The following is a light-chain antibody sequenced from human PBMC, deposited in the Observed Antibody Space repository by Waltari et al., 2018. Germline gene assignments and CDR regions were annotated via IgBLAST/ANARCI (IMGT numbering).Light chain of an antibody. CDR2: GAS. Sequence: EIVMTPSPVTLSVSPGERATLPCRASQSVGPKLAWYQQKPGQAPRLLIYGASTRATGIAARFSGSVSGTEFTLTISSLQSEDFAIYYCQQYNLWPWTFDQGTKVDIK. CDR3: QQYNLWPWT. J-gene: IGKJ1*01. V-gene: IGKV3-15*01. CDR1: QSVGPK.